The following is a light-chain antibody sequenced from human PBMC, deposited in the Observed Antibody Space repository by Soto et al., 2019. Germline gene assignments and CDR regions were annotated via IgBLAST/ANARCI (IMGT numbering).Light chain of an antibody. CDR2: GNS. CDR3: QSYDSSLSGWV. V-gene: IGLV1-40*01. Sequence: QSVLTQPPSVSGAPGQRVTISCTGSSSNIWAGYDVHWYQQLPGTAPKFLIYGNSNRPSGVPDRFSGSKSGTSASLAITGLQAEDEADYYCQSYDSSLSGWVFGGGTKLTVL. CDR1: SSNIWAGYD. J-gene: IGLJ3*02.